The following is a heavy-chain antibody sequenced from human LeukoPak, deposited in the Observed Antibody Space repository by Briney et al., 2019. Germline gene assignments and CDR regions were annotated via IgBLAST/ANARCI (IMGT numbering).Heavy chain of an antibody. CDR1: AFTVSSNY. CDR2: LYSGGST. CDR3: ARGDYGSGTYRGVYYNYPMDV. D-gene: IGHD3-10*01. J-gene: IGHJ6*02. V-gene: IGHV3-66*01. Sequence: GGSLRLSCAASAFTVSSNYMSWVRQAPGKGLEWVSVLYSGGSTYYADSVKGRFTISRDNSKNALYLQMNSLRAEDTAVYYCARGDYGSGTYRGVYYNYPMDVWGQGTTVTVSS.